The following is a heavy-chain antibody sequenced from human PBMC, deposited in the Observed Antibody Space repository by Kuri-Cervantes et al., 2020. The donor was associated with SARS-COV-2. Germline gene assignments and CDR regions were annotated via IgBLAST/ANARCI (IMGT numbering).Heavy chain of an antibody. D-gene: IGHD3-16*02. CDR1: GFTFSSYD. V-gene: IGHV3-13*03. CDR2: IGTAGDT. Sequence: LSLTCAACGFTFSSYDMHWVRQATGKGLEWVSAIGTAGDTYYPGSVKGQFTISRENAKNSLYLQMNSLRAGDTAVYYCATGIAEGSYLSAAFDIWGQGTMVTVSS. CDR3: ATGIAEGSYLSAAFDI. J-gene: IGHJ3*02.